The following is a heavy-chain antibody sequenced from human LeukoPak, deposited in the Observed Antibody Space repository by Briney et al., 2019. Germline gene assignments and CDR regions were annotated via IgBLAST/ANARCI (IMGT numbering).Heavy chain of an antibody. Sequence: SVKVSFKASGFTFTSSAMQWVRQARGQRLEWIGWIVVGSGNTNYARKFQERVTITRDMSTSTAYMELSSLRSEDTAVYYCAAFRRHDSYYFDYWGQGTLVTVSS. J-gene: IGHJ4*02. CDR2: IVVGSGNT. D-gene: IGHD3-3*01. CDR1: GFTFTSSA. CDR3: AAFRRHDSYYFDY. V-gene: IGHV1-58*02.